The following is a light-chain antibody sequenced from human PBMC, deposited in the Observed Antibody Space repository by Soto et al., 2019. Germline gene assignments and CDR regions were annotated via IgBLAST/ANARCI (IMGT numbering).Light chain of an antibody. CDR3: QKYDSVTLT. Sequence: DIQMTQSPSSLSASVGDRVTITCRASQGINNFVAWYQQKPGEVPKLLIYAASTLQSGVPSRFSGSGFGTDFVLTISSLEPEDVATYYCQKYDSVTLTFGGGTRVEIK. CDR1: QGINNF. CDR2: AAS. J-gene: IGKJ4*01. V-gene: IGKV1-27*01.